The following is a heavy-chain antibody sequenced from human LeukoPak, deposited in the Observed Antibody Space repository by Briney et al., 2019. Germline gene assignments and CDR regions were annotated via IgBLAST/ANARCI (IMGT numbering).Heavy chain of an antibody. D-gene: IGHD6-19*01. Sequence: GASVKVSCKASGYIFTDYYIHWVRQAPGQGLEWMGWIRPHTGAINYAQKFLGRVTMSRDTSFSTAYMEMRGLKSDDTAIYYCAKDFYVYTSGWPPGTFDYWGQGTLVTVSS. CDR3: AKDFYVYTSGWPPGTFDY. CDR1: GYIFTDYY. J-gene: IGHJ4*02. CDR2: IRPHTGAI. V-gene: IGHV1-2*02.